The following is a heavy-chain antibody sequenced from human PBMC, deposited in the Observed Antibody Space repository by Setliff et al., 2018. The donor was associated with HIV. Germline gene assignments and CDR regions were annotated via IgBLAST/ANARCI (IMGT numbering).Heavy chain of an antibody. CDR2: IYPYDSDT. CDR1: GYSFTTYW. CDR3: ARRPYYDSWSGHQAFDV. Sequence: GESLKISCKGSGYSFTTYWIGWVRQMPGKGLEWMGIIYPYDSDTRYNPSFQGHVTISADKSISTAYAQWSGLKASDTAIYYCARRPYYDSWSGHQAFDVWGQGTMVTVSS. D-gene: IGHD3-3*01. J-gene: IGHJ3*01. V-gene: IGHV5-51*01.